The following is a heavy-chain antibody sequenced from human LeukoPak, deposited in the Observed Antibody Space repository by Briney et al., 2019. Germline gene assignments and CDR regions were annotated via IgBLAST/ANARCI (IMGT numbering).Heavy chain of an antibody. Sequence: PSQTLSLTCTVSGGSISSGGYYWSWIRQHPGKGLEWIGYIYYSGSTYYNPSLKSRVTISVDTSKNQFSLKLSSVTAADTAVYYCARFLGARLNWFDPWGQGALVTVSS. CDR3: ARFLGARLNWFDP. V-gene: IGHV4-31*03. CDR1: GGSISSGGYY. D-gene: IGHD3-16*01. J-gene: IGHJ5*02. CDR2: IYYSGST.